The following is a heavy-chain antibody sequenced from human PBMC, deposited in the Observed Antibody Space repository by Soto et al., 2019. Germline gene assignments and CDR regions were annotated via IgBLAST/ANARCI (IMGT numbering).Heavy chain of an antibody. CDR2: IFHSGST. J-gene: IGHJ4*02. Sequence: SETLSLTCAVSDYSISSGYFWGWIRQPPGQGLEWIGSIFHSGSTYYNPSLKSRVTISVDTSKNQFSLKLSSVTAADMAVYYCAREDYYEGSGYYYYFDYWGQGTLVT. CDR3: AREDYYEGSGYYYYFDY. V-gene: IGHV4-38-2*02. D-gene: IGHD3-22*01. CDR1: DYSISSGYF.